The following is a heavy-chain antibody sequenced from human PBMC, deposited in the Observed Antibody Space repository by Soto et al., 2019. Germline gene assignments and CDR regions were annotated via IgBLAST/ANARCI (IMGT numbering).Heavy chain of an antibody. CDR1: GFTFSSYS. CDR2: ISGSGGST. CDR3: AKYNLEAPGKDAFDI. D-gene: IGHD1-1*01. V-gene: IGHV3-23*01. J-gene: IGHJ3*02. Sequence: TXVCLRLSFAASGFTFSSYSRSWVRQAPGKGLEWVSAISGSGGSTYYADSVKGRFTISRDNSKNTLYLQMNSLRAEDTAVYYCAKYNLEAPGKDAFDIWGQGTMVTVSS.